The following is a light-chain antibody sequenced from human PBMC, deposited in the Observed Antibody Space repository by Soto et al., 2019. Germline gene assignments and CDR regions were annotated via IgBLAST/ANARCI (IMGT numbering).Light chain of an antibody. CDR3: QQYYSTPWT. V-gene: IGKV4-1*01. CDR2: WAS. J-gene: IGKJ1*01. Sequence: DIVMTQSPDSLAVFLGERATINCKSSQSVLHSSNNKNYLAWYQQKPGQPPKLLIYWASTRESGVPDRFSGSGSGTDFTLTISSLQAEDVAVYYCQQYYSTPWTFGQGTKVEIK. CDR1: QSVLHSSNNKNY.